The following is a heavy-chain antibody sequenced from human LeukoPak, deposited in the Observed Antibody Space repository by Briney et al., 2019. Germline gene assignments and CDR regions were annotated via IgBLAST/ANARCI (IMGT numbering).Heavy chain of an antibody. V-gene: IGHV3-74*01. CDR3: ARDYGEGGYYFDY. D-gene: IGHD4-17*01. J-gene: IGHJ4*02. CDR2: ISSDGSST. Sequence: PGGCLRLSCAASGFTFSTYWMHWVRQAPGKGLVWLSRISSDGSSTNYADSVKGRFTISRDNAKNTLYLQVNSLRAEDTAVYYCARDYGEGGYYFDYWGQGTLVTVSS. CDR1: GFTFSTYW.